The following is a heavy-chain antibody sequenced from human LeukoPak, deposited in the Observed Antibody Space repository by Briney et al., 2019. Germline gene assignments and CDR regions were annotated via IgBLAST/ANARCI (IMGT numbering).Heavy chain of an antibody. D-gene: IGHD4-11*01. V-gene: IGHV3-30*04. Sequence: GGSLRLSCAASGFIFTNYGMHWVRQAPGKGLDWVAVISTDGRDKFYAGSVKGRFTISRDNSKNTLFLQMNSLRAEDTALYYCARSPYSNYPTSDYWGQGTLVTVSS. CDR1: GFIFTNYG. CDR3: ARSPYSNYPTSDY. J-gene: IGHJ4*02. CDR2: ISTDGRDK.